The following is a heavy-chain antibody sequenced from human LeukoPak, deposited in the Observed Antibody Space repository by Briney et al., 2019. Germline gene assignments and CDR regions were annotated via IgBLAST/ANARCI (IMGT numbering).Heavy chain of an antibody. D-gene: IGHD3-3*01. J-gene: IGHJ6*03. CDR3: AKGEDFWSGYYFSTAGYYYMDV. CDR1: GFTFSSYA. CDR2: ISGSGGST. Sequence: GGSLRLSCAASGFTFSSYAMSWVRQAPGKGLEWVSAISGSGGSTYYADSVKGRFTISRDNSKNTLYLQMNSLRAEDTAVYYCAKGEDFWSGYYFSTAGYYYMDVWGKGTTVTVSS. V-gene: IGHV3-23*01.